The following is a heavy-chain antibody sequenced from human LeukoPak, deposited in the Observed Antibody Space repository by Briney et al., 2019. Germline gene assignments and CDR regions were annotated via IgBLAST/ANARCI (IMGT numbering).Heavy chain of an antibody. CDR1: GGSISSSSYY. CDR3: ARSIVVVTYFDY. Sequence: SSETLSLTCTVSGGSISSSSYYWGWIRQPPGKGLEWIGSIYYSGSTYYNPSLKSRVTISVDTSKNQFSLKLSSVTAADTAVYYCARSIVVVTYFDYWGQGTLVTVSS. CDR2: IYYSGST. D-gene: IGHD2-21*02. V-gene: IGHV4-39*07. J-gene: IGHJ4*02.